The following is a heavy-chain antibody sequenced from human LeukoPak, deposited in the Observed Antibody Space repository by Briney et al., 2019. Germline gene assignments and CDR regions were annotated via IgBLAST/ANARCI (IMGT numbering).Heavy chain of an antibody. V-gene: IGHV3-48*04. CDR2: ISSSSSTI. J-gene: IGHJ3*02. CDR1: GFTFSSYS. Sequence: GGSLRLSCAASGFTFSSYSMNWVRQAPGKGLEWVSYISSSSSTIYYADSVKGRFTISRDNAKNSLYLQMNSLRAEDTAVYYCARGRSGSGWYRDAFDIWGQGTMVTVSS. CDR3: ARGRSGSGWYRDAFDI. D-gene: IGHD6-19*01.